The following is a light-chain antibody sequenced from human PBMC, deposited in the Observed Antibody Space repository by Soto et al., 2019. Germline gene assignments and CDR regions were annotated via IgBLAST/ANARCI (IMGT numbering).Light chain of an antibody. V-gene: IGKV3-11*01. CDR3: QQRSNWQVT. CDR1: QSSSSY. CDR2: DAS. J-gene: IGKJ4*01. Sequence: EIVLTQSPATLSLSPGERATLSCRASQSSSSYLDWYQQKPGQAPRLLIYDASNSATGIPARFSGSGSGTDFTLNISSLEPEDFAVYYCQQRSNWQVTFGGGTKVEIK.